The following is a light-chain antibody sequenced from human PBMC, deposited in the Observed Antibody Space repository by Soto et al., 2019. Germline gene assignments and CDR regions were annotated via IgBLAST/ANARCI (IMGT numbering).Light chain of an antibody. CDR3: QHYNNWPLT. J-gene: IGKJ4*01. V-gene: IGKV1D-13*01. CDR2: DAS. Sequence: AIQLTQSPSSLSASVGDRVTITCRASQGINNYVAWYQQKPGTAPKPLIYDASSLQSGVPSRFSGSGSGTEFTLTISSLQFEDFAVYYCQHYNNWPLTFGGGTKVDIK. CDR1: QGINNY.